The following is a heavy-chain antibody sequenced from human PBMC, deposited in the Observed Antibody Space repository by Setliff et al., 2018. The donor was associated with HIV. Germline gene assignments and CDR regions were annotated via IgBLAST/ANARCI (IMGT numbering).Heavy chain of an antibody. CDR2: TFYRSKWYN. J-gene: IGHJ4*02. CDR1: GDGVSNNNAA. Sequence: SQTLSLTCVISGDGVSNNNAAWNWIRQSPSRGLEWLGRTFYRSKWYNDYAMSVKGRVIIKPDTSENQFSLQLNSVTPEDTAVYFCARAHGAENGYKFDSWGQGTLVTVSS. CDR3: ARAHGAENGYKFDS. D-gene: IGHD5-12*01. V-gene: IGHV6-1*01.